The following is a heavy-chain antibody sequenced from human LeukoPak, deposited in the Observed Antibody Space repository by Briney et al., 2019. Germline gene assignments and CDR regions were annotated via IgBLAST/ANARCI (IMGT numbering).Heavy chain of an antibody. CDR3: AREGYYYPDAFDI. Sequence: ASVKVSCKASGYTFTGNYMHWVRQAPGQGLEWMGWINPNSGGTNYAQKFQGRVTMTRDTSISTAYMELSRLRSDDTAVYYCAREGYYYPDAFDIWGQGTMVTVSS. CDR2: INPNSGGT. CDR1: GYTFTGNY. J-gene: IGHJ3*02. D-gene: IGHD3-22*01. V-gene: IGHV1-2*02.